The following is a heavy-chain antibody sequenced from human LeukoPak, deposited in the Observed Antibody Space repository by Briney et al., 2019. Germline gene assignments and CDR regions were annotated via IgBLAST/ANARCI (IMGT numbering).Heavy chain of an antibody. CDR1: GFTFSSYE. J-gene: IGHJ6*04. CDR3: AELGITMIGGV. Sequence: PGGSLRLSCAASGFTFSSYEVNWVRQAPGKGLERVSYISSSGSTIYYADSVKGRFTISRDNAKNSLHLQMNSLRAEDTAVYYCAELGITMIGGVWGKGTTVTISS. V-gene: IGHV3-48*03. CDR2: ISSSGSTI. D-gene: IGHD3-10*02.